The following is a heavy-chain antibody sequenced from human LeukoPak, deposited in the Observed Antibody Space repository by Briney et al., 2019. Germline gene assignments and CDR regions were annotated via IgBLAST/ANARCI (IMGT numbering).Heavy chain of an antibody. CDR2: IKQDGSEE. J-gene: IGHJ6*03. V-gene: IGHV3-7*01. D-gene: IGHD2/OR15-2a*01. Sequence: GGSLRLSCAASGFTFSSYWMSWVRQSRGKGLEWGANIKQDGSEEYYVDSVKGRFTISRDNAKNSLYLQMNSLTAEDTAVYYCARLLSNYYYYYMDVWGKGTTVTVSS. CDR1: GFTFSSYW. CDR3: ARLLSNYYYYYMDV.